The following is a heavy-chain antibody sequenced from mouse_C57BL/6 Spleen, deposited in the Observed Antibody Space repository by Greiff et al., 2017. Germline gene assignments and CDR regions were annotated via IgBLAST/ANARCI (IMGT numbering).Heavy chain of an antibody. Sequence: VQLQQSGPELVKPGASVKISCKASGYSFTGYYMNWVKQSPEKSLEWIGEINPSTGGTTYNQKFKAKATLTVDKSSSTAYMELRSLTSEDSAVYYCARFGNYVYAMDYWGQGTSVTVSS. J-gene: IGHJ4*01. V-gene: IGHV1-42*01. CDR2: INPSTGGT. CDR1: GYSFTGYY. CDR3: ARFGNYVYAMDY. D-gene: IGHD2-1*01.